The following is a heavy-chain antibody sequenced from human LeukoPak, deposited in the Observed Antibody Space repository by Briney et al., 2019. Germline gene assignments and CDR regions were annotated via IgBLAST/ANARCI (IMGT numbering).Heavy chain of an antibody. CDR3: ATSYDYGGKGSFDY. Sequence: GASVKVSCKASGYTFTSYGISWVRQAPGQGLEWMGWISAYNGNTNYAQKLQGRVTMTTDPSTSTAYMELRSLRSDDTAVYYCATSYDYGGKGSFDYWGQGTLVTVSS. J-gene: IGHJ4*02. CDR2: ISAYNGNT. V-gene: IGHV1-18*01. CDR1: GYTFTSYG. D-gene: IGHD4-23*01.